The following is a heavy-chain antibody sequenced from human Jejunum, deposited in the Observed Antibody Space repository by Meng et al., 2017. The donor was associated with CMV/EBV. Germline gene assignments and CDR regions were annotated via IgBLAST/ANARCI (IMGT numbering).Heavy chain of an antibody. Sequence: YTLTTNGINWVRQAPGQGLEWMGWISPYNGDTNYAQKFQDRVTLTTDTSTRTAYMELRSLRSDDTAVYFCATVSYYGSGSYYNWFDPWGQGTLVTVSS. D-gene: IGHD3-10*01. CDR2: ISPYNGDT. V-gene: IGHV1-18*01. CDR3: ATVSYYGSGSYYNWFDP. J-gene: IGHJ5*02. CDR1: YTLTTNG.